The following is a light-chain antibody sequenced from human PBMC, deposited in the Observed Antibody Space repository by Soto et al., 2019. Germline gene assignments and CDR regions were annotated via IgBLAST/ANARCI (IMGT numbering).Light chain of an antibody. Sequence: QAVVTQEPSFSVSPGGTVTLTCGLSSGSVSTNNYPSWYQQTPGQPPRTLIYTTDIRSSGVPDRFSGSMVGNKAALTITGAQAEDESDYHCVLYMGRGISVFGGGTKLTVL. V-gene: IGLV8-61*01. CDR2: TTD. CDR1: SGSVSTNNY. CDR3: VLYMGRGISV. J-gene: IGLJ3*02.